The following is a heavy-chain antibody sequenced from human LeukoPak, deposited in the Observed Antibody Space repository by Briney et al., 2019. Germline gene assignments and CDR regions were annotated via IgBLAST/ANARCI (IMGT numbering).Heavy chain of an antibody. V-gene: IGHV3-7*01. CDR2: INQDGSEK. CDR1: GFTFSSHW. CDR3: ARDHVVDGLVFDY. J-gene: IGHJ4*02. Sequence: GGCLRLSCAASGFTFSSHWMSWVRQAPGKGLEWVANINQDGSEKYYVDSVKGRFTISRDNAKNSLYLQMNSLRAEDTAVYYCARDHVVDGLVFDYWGQGALVTVSS. D-gene: IGHD2-15*01.